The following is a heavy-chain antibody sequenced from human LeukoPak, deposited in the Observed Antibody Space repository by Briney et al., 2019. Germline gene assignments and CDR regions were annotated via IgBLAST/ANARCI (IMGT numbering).Heavy chain of an antibody. D-gene: IGHD3-10*01. CDR3: AVYYGSGSKFDY. V-gene: IGHV4-34*01. Sequence: SETLSLTCAVYGGSFSGYYWSWIRQPPGKGLEWIGEINHSGSTYYNPSLKSRVTISVDRSKNQFSLKLSSVTAADTAAYYCAVYYGSGSKFDYWGQGTLVTVSS. J-gene: IGHJ4*02. CDR2: INHSGST. CDR1: GGSFSGYY.